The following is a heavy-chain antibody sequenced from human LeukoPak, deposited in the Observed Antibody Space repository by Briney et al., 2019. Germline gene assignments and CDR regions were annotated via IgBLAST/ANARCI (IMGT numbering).Heavy chain of an antibody. V-gene: IGHV4-34*01. Sequence: SETLSLTCAVYGGSFSGYYWSWIRQPPGKGLEWIGEINHSGSTYYNPSLKSRVTISLDTSKNQLSLNLNSVTAADMAIYYCARGQVRYFDWIDAFDIWGQGTMVPVSS. CDR1: GGSFSGYY. CDR3: ARGQVRYFDWIDAFDI. CDR2: INHSGST. J-gene: IGHJ3*02. D-gene: IGHD3-9*01.